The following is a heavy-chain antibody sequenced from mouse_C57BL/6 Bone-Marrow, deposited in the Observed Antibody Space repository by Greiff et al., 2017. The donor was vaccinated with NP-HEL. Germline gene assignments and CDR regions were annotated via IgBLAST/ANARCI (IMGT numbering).Heavy chain of an antibody. Sequence: EVKLVESGGGLVKPGGSLKLSCAASGFTFSSYAMSWVRQTPEQRLEWVATISDGGSCTYYPDNVKGRFTISRDNAKNNLYLQMSHLKSEDTAMYYCAREGELGYYYAMDYWGQGTSVTVSS. CDR2: ISDGGSCT. J-gene: IGHJ4*01. D-gene: IGHD4-1*01. V-gene: IGHV5-4*01. CDR3: AREGELGYYYAMDY. CDR1: GFTFSSYA.